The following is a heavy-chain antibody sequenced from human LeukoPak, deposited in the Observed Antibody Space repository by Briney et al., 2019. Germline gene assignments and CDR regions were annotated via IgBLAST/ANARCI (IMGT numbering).Heavy chain of an antibody. CDR1: GFTFSNAW. V-gene: IGHV3-15*07. Sequence: GGSLRLSCAASGFTFSNAWMNWVRQAPGKGLEWVGRIKSKTDGGTTDYAAPVKGRFTISRDNSKNTLYLQMNSLRAEDTAVYYCARESITLIRGVIYWGQGTLVTVSS. CDR2: IKSKTDGGTT. CDR3: ARESITLIRGVIY. D-gene: IGHD3-10*01. J-gene: IGHJ4*02.